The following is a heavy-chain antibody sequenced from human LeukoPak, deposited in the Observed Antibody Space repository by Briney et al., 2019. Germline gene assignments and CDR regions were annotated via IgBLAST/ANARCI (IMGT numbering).Heavy chain of an antibody. CDR3: ARLFVVPAASWFDP. CDR2: IYYSGST. CDR1: GGSISSSSYY. D-gene: IGHD2-2*01. J-gene: IGHJ5*02. V-gene: IGHV4-39*01. Sequence: PSETLSLTCTVSGGSISSSSYYWGWIRQPPGTGLEWLGSIYYSGSTYYNPSLKSRVTISVDTSKNQFSLKLSSVTAADTAVYYCARLFVVPAASWFDPWGQGTLVTVSS.